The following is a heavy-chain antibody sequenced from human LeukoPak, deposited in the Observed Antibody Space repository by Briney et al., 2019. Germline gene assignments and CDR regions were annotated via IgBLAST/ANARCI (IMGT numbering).Heavy chain of an antibody. D-gene: IGHD3-10*01. CDR2: SGSS. CDR3: ARARRHYYGSGRNVTPWPAGMEV. V-gene: IGHV4-59*01. Sequence: SETLSLTCTVSGDSISSYYWAWIRRSPGKGLEWIGYSGSSKYNPSLKSRVTISIDTAKSQVALTLTSVTAADTAVYYCARARRHYYGSGRNVTPWPAGMEVWGQGTTVTVS. CDR1: GDSISSYY. J-gene: IGHJ6*02.